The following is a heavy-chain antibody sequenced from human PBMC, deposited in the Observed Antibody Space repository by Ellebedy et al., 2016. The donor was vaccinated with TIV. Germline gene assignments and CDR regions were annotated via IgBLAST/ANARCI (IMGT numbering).Heavy chain of an antibody. D-gene: IGHD3-3*01. CDR2: INNDGTST. CDR3: ARDAPLFFGVVTAYYFDY. J-gene: IGHJ4*02. Sequence: GESLKISXASSGFTFSYYWMHWVRQAPGKGLVWVSRINNDGTSTSYADSVEGRFTISRDNSKNTLYLQMNSLRAEDTAVYYCARDAPLFFGVVTAYYFDYWGQGTLVTVSS. V-gene: IGHV3-74*01. CDR1: GFTFSYYW.